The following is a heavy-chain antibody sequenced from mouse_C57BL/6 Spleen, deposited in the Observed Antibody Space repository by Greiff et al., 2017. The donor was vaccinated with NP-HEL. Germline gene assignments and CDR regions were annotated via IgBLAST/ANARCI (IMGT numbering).Heavy chain of an antibody. D-gene: IGHD2-2*01. CDR2: IRNKANGYTT. CDR3: ARSQVTYAMDY. V-gene: IGHV7-3*01. CDR1: GFTFTDYY. J-gene: IGHJ4*01. Sequence: EVKLMESGGGLVQPGGSLSLSCAASGFTFTDYYMSWVRQPPGKALEWLGFIRNKANGYTTEYSASVKGRFTISRDNSQSILYLQMNALRAEDSATYYCARSQVTYAMDYWGQGTSVTVSS.